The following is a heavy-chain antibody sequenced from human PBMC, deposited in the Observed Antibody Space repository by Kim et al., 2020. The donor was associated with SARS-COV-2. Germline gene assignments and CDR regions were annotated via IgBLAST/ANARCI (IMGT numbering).Heavy chain of an antibody. CDR2: ISYDGSNK. Sequence: GGSLRLSCAASGFTFSSYAMHWVRQAPGKGLEWVAVISYDGSNKYYADSVKGRFTISRDNSKNTLYLQMNSLRAEDTAVYYCARDPENDSSGYKGGWGQGTLVTVSS. J-gene: IGHJ4*02. CDR3: ARDPENDSSGYKGG. V-gene: IGHV3-30-3*01. CDR1: GFTFSSYA. D-gene: IGHD3-22*01.